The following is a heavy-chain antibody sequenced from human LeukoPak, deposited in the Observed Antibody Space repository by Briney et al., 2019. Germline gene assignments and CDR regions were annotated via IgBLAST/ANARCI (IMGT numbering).Heavy chain of an antibody. Sequence: PGGSLRLSCAASGFTFSSYAMSWVRQAPGKGLEWVSAISGSGGSTYYADSVKGRFTISRDNSKNTLYLQMNSLRAEDTAVYYCAKDRLSYYDFWSGYSLFDYWGQGTLVTVSS. J-gene: IGHJ4*02. D-gene: IGHD3-3*01. CDR2: ISGSGGST. V-gene: IGHV3-23*01. CDR3: AKDRLSYYDFWSGYSLFDY. CDR1: GFTFSSYA.